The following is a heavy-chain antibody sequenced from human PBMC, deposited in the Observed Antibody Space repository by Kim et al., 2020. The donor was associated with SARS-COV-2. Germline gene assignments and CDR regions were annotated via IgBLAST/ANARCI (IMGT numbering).Heavy chain of an antibody. CDR3: ARGGLGWRRKNWFDP. D-gene: IGHD2-15*01. CDR2: INHSGST. CDR1: GGSFSGYY. V-gene: IGHV4-34*01. Sequence: SETLSLTCAVYGGSFSGYYWSWIRQPPGKGLEGIGEINHSGSTNYNPSLKSRVTISVDTSKNQFSLKLSSVTAADTAVYYCARGGLGWRRKNWFDPWGQGTLVTVSS. J-gene: IGHJ5*02.